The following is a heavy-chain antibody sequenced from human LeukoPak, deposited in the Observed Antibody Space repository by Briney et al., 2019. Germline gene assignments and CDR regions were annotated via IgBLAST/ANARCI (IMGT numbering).Heavy chain of an antibody. CDR1: GFTFSSFT. CDR2: IGGRGTST. CDR3: GKEGGA. J-gene: IGHJ5*02. Sequence: GGSLRLSCAASGFTFSSFTMTWVRQTPGKGPEWVAAIGGRGTSTYYADSLEGRFTITRDNSKDMVYLQMNSLKVEDTAIYYCGKEGGAWGRGIQVTVSS. V-gene: IGHV3-23*01. D-gene: IGHD3-16*01.